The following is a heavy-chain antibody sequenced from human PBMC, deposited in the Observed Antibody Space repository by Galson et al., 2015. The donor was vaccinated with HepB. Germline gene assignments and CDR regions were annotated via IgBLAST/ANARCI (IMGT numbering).Heavy chain of an antibody. CDR1: GYTFTSYA. CDR3: ARSLYYYDSSGYPYTY. J-gene: IGHJ4*02. Sequence: SVKVSCKASGYTFTSYAMHWVRQAPGQRLEWMGWINAGNGNTKYSQKFQGRVTITRDTSASTAYMELSSLRSEDTAVYYCARSLYYYDSSGYPYTYWGQGTLVTVSS. CDR2: INAGNGNT. D-gene: IGHD3-22*01. V-gene: IGHV1-3*01.